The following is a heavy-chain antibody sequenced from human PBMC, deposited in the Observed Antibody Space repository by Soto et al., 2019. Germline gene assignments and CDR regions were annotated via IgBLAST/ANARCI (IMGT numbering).Heavy chain of an antibody. V-gene: IGHV1-69*13. CDR1: GGTFSSYA. J-gene: IGHJ6*02. CDR2: IIPIFGTA. CDR3: ARGTSEMAKIVHYDYGMDV. D-gene: IGHD5-12*01. Sequence: SVKVSCKASGGTFSSYAISWVRQAPGQGLEWMGGIIPIFGTANYAQKFQGRVTITADESTSTAYMELSSLRSEDTAVYYCARGTSEMAKIVHYDYGMDVWGQGTTVTVSS.